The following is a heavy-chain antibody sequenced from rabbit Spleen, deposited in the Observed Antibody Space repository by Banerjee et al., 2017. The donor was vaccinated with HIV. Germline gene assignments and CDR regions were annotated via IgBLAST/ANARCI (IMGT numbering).Heavy chain of an antibody. CDR1: GFSFGDRDV. Sequence: QEQLVESGGGLVQPTGSLTLTCKASGFSFGDRDVMCWVRQAPGKGLEWIACINTATGKAVYATWAKGRFTISRASSTTVFLQMTSLTAADTATYFCARDLPEIIGWNFGFWGPGTLVTVS. V-gene: IGHV1S45*01. CDR3: ARDLPEIIGWNFGF. J-gene: IGHJ6*01. D-gene: IGHD1-1*01. CDR2: INTATGKA.